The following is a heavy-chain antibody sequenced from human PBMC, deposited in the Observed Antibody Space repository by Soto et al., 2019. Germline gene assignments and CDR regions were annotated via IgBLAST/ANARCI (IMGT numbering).Heavy chain of an antibody. J-gene: IGHJ6*02. CDR3: ARDRIGGYYYYGMDV. V-gene: IGHV4-30-4*01. CDR2: IYYSGST. Sequence: KASETLSLTCTVSGGSISSGDYYWSWIRQPPGKGLEWIGYIYYSGSTYYNPSLKSRVTISVDTSKNQFSLKLSSVTAADTAVYYCARDRIGGYYYYGMDVWGQGTTVTVSS. D-gene: IGHD3-16*01. CDR1: GGSISSGDYY.